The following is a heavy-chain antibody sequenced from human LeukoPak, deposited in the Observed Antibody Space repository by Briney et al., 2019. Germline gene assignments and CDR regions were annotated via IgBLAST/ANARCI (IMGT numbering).Heavy chain of an antibody. CDR1: GFTFSTYS. D-gene: IGHD5-12*01. V-gene: IGHV3-48*01. J-gene: IGHJ3*02. Sequence: QPGGSLRLSCAASGFTFSTYSMNWVRQVPGKGLEWVSYISHGSRDMYYADFVRGRFTISRDNGKNSLYLQMNSLRAEDTAVYYCARVVQGRLRSSLDAFDIWGRGTMVTVSS. CDR2: ISHGSRDM. CDR3: ARVVQGRLRSSLDAFDI.